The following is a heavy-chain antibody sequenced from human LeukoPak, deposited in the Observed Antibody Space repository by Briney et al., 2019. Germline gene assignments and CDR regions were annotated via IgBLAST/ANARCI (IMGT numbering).Heavy chain of an antibody. J-gene: IGHJ5*02. CDR1: GGSISSSNW. Sequence: PSETLSLTCAVSGGSISSSNWWSWVRQPPGKGLEWIGEIYHSGSTNYNPSLKSRVTISVDKSKNQFSLKLSSVTAADTAVYYCARGRRGYSGYDFLTWFDPWGQGTLVTVSS. V-gene: IGHV4-4*02. D-gene: IGHD5-12*01. CDR3: ARGRRGYSGYDFLTWFDP. CDR2: IYHSGST.